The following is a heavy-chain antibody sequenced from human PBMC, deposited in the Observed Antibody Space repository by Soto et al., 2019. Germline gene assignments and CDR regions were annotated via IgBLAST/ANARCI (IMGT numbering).Heavy chain of an antibody. J-gene: IGHJ6*02. V-gene: IGHV1-18*01. CDR2: ISASNGNT. Sequence: QVQLVQSGAEVKKPGASVKVSCKASGYTFTSYGISWVRQAPGQGPEWMGWISASNGNTNYAQKLQGSVTMTTDTSTSTGYMELGSLRSYNTAVYYCARHLVVPAASEGGYGMDVWGRGTTVTVSS. CDR1: GYTFTSYG. D-gene: IGHD2-2*01. CDR3: ARHLVVPAASEGGYGMDV.